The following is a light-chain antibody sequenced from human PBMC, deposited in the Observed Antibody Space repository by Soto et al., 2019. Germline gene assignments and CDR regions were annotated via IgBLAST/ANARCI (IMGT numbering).Light chain of an antibody. J-gene: IGKJ3*01. CDR1: QSVTSNF. CDR3: HQYGSSPLT. V-gene: IGKV3-20*01. Sequence: EIVLTQSPGTLYLSPGERATLTCRASQSVTSNFLAWYQQKHGQAPRLLMYGASSRATGIPDRFSGSGSGTEFPLSISRLEPDDMAMYYCHQYGSSPLTLGPGTKVAIK. CDR2: GAS.